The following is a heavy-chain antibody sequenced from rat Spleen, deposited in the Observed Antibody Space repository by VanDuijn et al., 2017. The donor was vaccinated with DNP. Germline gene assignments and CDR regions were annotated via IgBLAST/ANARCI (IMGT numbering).Heavy chain of an antibody. J-gene: IGHJ3*01. V-gene: IGHV5-7*01. CDR1: GFTFSNYY. D-gene: IGHD3-2*01. CDR3: ARPDY. CDR2: ISTSGSRT. Sequence: EVRLVESGGGLVQPGRSLKLSCVASGFTFSNYYMAWVRQAPKKGLEWVATISTSGSRTYYRDSVKGRFTISRDNAKSTLNLQMDSLRSEDTATYYCARPDYWGQGTLVTVSS.